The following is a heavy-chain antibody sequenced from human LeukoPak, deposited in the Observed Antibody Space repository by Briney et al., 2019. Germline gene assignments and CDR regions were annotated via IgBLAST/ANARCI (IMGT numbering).Heavy chain of an antibody. D-gene: IGHD4-17*01. Sequence: GSLRLSCAASGFTFSSYEMNWVRQAPGKGLEWVSHISSSGSTIYYADSVKGRFTISRDNAKNSLYLQMNSLRAEDTAVYYCARYLYGDYGYWGQGTLVTVSS. V-gene: IGHV3-48*03. J-gene: IGHJ4*02. CDR1: GFTFSSYE. CDR3: ARYLYGDYGY. CDR2: ISSSGSTI.